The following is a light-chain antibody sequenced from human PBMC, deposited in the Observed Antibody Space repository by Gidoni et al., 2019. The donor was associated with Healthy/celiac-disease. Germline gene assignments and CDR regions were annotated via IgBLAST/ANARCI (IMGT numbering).Light chain of an antibody. CDR2: GAS. Sequence: EIVMTQSPGTLSVSPGERATLSCRASQSVSSNLAWYQQKPGQAPRLLIYGASTRATGIPARFSGSGSGTEFTLTISSLQSEDFAIYYCQQYNNWPPYTFXXXTKLEIK. J-gene: IGKJ2*01. V-gene: IGKV3-15*01. CDR3: QQYNNWPPYT. CDR1: QSVSSN.